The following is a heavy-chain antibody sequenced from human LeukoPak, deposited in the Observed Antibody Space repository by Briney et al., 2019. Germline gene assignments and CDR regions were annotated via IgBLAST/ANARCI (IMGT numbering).Heavy chain of an antibody. CDR2: IWYDGSNK. J-gene: IGHJ5*02. D-gene: IGHD3-10*01. V-gene: IGHV3-33*01. CDR3: AREGAVYGVRNWFDP. Sequence: LAGGSLRLSCAADGFTFSSYGMHCVRQAPGKGLEWEAVIWYDGSNKSYPDSVKGRFTISRDNAKNTLHLQMNSLRAEDTAVYYCAREGAVYGVRNWFDPWGQGTLVTVSS. CDR1: GFTFSSYG.